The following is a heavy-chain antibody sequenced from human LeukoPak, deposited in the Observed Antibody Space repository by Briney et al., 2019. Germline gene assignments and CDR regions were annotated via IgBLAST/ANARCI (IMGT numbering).Heavy chain of an antibody. Sequence: GGSLRLSCAASGFTFSSYSMNWVRQAPGKGLEWVSSISSSSLYIYYADSVKGRFTISRDNAKNSLYLQMNSLRAEDTAVYYCARDGGDIVATIILDYWGQGTLVTVSS. CDR3: ARDGGDIVATIILDY. CDR1: GFTFSSYS. CDR2: ISSSSLYI. D-gene: IGHD5-12*01. V-gene: IGHV3-21*01. J-gene: IGHJ4*02.